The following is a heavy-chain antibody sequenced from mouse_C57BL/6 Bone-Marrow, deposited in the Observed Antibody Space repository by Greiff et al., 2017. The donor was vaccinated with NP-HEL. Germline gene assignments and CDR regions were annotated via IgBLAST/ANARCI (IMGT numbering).Heavy chain of an antibody. CDR2: IDPSDSYT. Sequence: QVQLQQPGAELVMPGASVKLSCKASGYTFTGYWMHWVKQRPGQGLEWIGEIDPSDSYTNYNQKFKGKSTLTVDKSSSTAYMQLSSLTSEDSAVYYCASYAKDFDYWGQGTTLTVSS. CDR1: GYTFTGYW. D-gene: IGHD1-1*01. V-gene: IGHV1-69*01. J-gene: IGHJ2*01. CDR3: ASYAKDFDY.